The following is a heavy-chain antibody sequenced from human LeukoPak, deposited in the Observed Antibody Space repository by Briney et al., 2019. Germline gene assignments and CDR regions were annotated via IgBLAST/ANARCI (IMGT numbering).Heavy chain of an antibody. J-gene: IGHJ4*02. CDR3: ARGSRGEYSGYDSSFDY. D-gene: IGHD5-12*01. CDR1: GFTFSSYG. Sequence: PGGSLRLSCAASGFTFSSYGMHWVRQAPGKGLEWVAFIRYDGSNKYYADSVKGRFTISRDNAKNSLYLQMNSLRAEDTALYHCARGSRGEYSGYDSSFDYWGQGTLVTVSS. V-gene: IGHV3-30*02. CDR2: IRYDGSNK.